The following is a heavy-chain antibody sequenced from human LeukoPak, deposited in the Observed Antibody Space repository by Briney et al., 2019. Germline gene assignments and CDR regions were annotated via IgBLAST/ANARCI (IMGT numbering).Heavy chain of an antibody. CDR1: GGSISSGGYS. Sequence: KPSQTLSLTCAVSGGSISSGGYSWSWIRQPPGKGLEWIGYIYHSGSTYYNPSLKSRVTISVDRSKNQFSLKLSSVTAADTAVYYCARALYDLVDYWGQGTLVTVSS. J-gene: IGHJ4*02. CDR2: IYHSGST. V-gene: IGHV4-30-2*01. D-gene: IGHD3-3*01. CDR3: ARALYDLVDY.